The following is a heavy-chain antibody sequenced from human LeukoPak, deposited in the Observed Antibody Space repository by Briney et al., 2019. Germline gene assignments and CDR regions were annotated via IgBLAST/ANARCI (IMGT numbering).Heavy chain of an antibody. D-gene: IGHD2-2*01. V-gene: IGHV4-31*03. CDR3: ARTSLPAAATGWFDP. J-gene: IGHJ5*02. Sequence: SQTLSLTCTVSGGSISSGGYHWSWIRQHPGKGLEWIGYIYYSGSTYYNPSLKSRVTISVDTSKNQFSLKLSSVTAADTAVYYCARTSLPAAATGWFDPWGQGTLVTVSS. CDR2: IYYSGST. CDR1: GGSISSGGYH.